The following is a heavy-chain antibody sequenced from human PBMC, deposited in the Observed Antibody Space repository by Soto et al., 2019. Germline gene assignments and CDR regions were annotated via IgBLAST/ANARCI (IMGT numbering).Heavy chain of an antibody. CDR1: GFPFSSYA. J-gene: IGHJ4*02. V-gene: IGHV3-23*01. CDR2: ISGSGGST. CDR3: SKDSRPLLTREIFLGFDY. Sequence: HPGGSLRLSCAASGFPFSSYAMSWVRQAPGKGLEWVSAISGSGGSTYYADSVKGRFTISRDNSKNTLYLQMNSLRAEDTAVYYCSKDSRPLLTREIFLGFDYWGQGTLVTVSS. D-gene: IGHD2-2*01.